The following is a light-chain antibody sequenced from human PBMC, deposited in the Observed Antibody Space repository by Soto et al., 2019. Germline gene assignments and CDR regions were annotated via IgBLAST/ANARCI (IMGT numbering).Light chain of an antibody. CDR2: NNN. V-gene: IGLV1-44*01. Sequence: QSVLTQPPSASGTPGQRVTISCSGSSSNIGSNTANWYQQLPGTAPKLLIYNNNQRPSGVPDRFSGSTSGSSASLAISGLQSEDEADYYCAAWDDSLNGVVFGGGTQLTVL. J-gene: IGLJ2*01. CDR1: SSNIGSNT. CDR3: AAWDDSLNGVV.